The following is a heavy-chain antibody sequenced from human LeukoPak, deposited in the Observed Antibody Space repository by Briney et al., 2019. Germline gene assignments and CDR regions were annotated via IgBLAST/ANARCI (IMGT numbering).Heavy chain of an antibody. V-gene: IGHV3-23*01. Sequence: GGSLRLSCAASGFTFSSYAMSWVRQAPGKGLEWVSAISGSGSSTYYADSVKGRFTISRDNSKNTLYLQMNSLRAEDTAVYYCAKVFPPHGYCSGGSCYYVDYGMDVWGQGTTVTVSS. CDR3: AKVFPPHGYCSGGSCYYVDYGMDV. CDR1: GFTFSSYA. CDR2: ISGSGSST. J-gene: IGHJ6*02. D-gene: IGHD2-15*01.